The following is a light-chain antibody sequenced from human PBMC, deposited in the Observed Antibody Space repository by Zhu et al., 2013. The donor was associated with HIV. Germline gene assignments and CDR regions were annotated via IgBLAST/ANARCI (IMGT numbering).Light chain of an antibody. CDR3: QRFGSSVTWT. V-gene: IGKV3-20*01. CDR1: QTVSYRH. CDR2: GSF. Sequence: EIVLMQSPGSLSLSRGESATLSCRASQTVSYRHIAWYHQKPGQPPRLLLYGSFSRAPGIPERFSGSGSGTDFTLTITGLEPEDFGMYFCQRFGSSVTWTFGQGTKLEIK. J-gene: IGKJ1*01.